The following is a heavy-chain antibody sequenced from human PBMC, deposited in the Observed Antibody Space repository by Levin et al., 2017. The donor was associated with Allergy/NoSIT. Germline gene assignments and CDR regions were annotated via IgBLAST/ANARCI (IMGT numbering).Heavy chain of an antibody. J-gene: IGHJ4*02. CDR2: LSYSGGSST. Sequence: GESLKISCAASGFTFSSYAMSWVRQAPGKGLEWVSTLSYSGGSSTYYTDSVKGRFTISRDNSKNTLYLQMNSLRFEYTAVYYCTTGAPTYSNHWYAYWGQGTLVTVSS. CDR3: TTGAPTYSNHWYAY. D-gene: IGHD6-13*01. CDR1: GFTFSSYA. V-gene: IGHV3-23*01.